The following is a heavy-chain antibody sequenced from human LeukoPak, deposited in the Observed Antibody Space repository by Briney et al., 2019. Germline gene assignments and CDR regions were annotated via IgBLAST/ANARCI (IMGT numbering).Heavy chain of an antibody. CDR1: GFTFDDFG. D-gene: IGHD3-3*01. Sequence: GGSLRLSCAASGFTFDDFGMSWVRQAPGKGLEWVSGINWNGGSTDSTDSVKGRFTISRDNAKNSLYLQMNSLRVEDTAVYYCARDRIINYDFWSGYYQAPNWFDPWGQGTLVTVSS. V-gene: IGHV3-20*04. CDR3: ARDRIINYDFWSGYYQAPNWFDP. CDR2: INWNGGST. J-gene: IGHJ5*02.